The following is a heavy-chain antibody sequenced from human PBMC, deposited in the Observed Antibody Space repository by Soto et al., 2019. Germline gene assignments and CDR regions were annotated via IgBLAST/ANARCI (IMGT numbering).Heavy chain of an antibody. V-gene: IGHV4-61*01. Sequence: QVQLQESGPGLVKPSETLSLTCTVSGGSVNSGRYYWTWIRQPPGKGLEWIGYLYYNTNTNYNPSLKSRVTISVDTSKNQFSLKLSSVTAADTAVYYCARTYCTTTSCQAHGMDVWGQGTTVTVSS. CDR1: GGSVNSGRYY. J-gene: IGHJ6*02. D-gene: IGHD2-2*01. CDR3: ARTYCTTTSCQAHGMDV. CDR2: LYYNTNT.